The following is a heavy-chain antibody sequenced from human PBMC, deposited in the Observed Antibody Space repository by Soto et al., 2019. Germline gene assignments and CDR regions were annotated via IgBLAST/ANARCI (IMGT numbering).Heavy chain of an antibody. Sequence: GGSLRLSCAASGFTFSSYGMHWVRQAPGKGLEWVAVISYDGSNKYYADSVKGRFTISRDNSKNTLYLQMNSLRAEDTAVYYCAKTYSSSSRGYYYGMDVWGQGTTVTVSS. CDR2: ISYDGSNK. CDR3: AKTYSSSSRGYYYGMDV. D-gene: IGHD6-13*01. CDR1: GFTFSSYG. J-gene: IGHJ6*02. V-gene: IGHV3-30*18.